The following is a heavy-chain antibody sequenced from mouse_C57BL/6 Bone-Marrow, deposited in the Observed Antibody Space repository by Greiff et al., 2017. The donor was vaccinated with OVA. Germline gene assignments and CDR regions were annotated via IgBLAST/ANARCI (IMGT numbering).Heavy chain of an antibody. V-gene: IGHV1-66*01. J-gene: IGHJ2*01. CDR3: ASYYYGSSPLDY. CDR1: GYSFTSYY. CDR2: IYPGSGNT. Sequence: VQRVESGPELVKPGASVKITCKASGYSFTSYYIHWVKQRPGQGLEWIGWIYPGSGNTKYNEKFKGKATLTADTSSSTAYMQLSSLTSEDSAVYYCASYYYGSSPLDYWGQGTTLTVSS. D-gene: IGHD1-1*01.